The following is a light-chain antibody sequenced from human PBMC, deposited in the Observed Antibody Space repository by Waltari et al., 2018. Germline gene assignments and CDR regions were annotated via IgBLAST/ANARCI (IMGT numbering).Light chain of an antibody. CDR2: DVS. Sequence: EIVLTQSPGTLSLSPGERVTLSCRASQSLSGDYVAWYQQKPGQAPRLLFYDVSRRATGVSDRFSASGSGTDFTLTISRLEPGDFAVYYCQQYGNSPFAFGQGTRLEIK. CDR1: QSLSGDY. V-gene: IGKV3-20*01. J-gene: IGKJ5*01. CDR3: QQYGNSPFA.